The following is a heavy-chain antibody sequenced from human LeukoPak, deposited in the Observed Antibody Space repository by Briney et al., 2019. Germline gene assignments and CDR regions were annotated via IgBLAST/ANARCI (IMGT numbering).Heavy chain of an antibody. CDR3: AKEGTTGIHHWFDP. CDR2: IYHSGGS. V-gene: IGHV4-38-2*02. Sequence: SETLSLTRVVSGYSISNDYYWGWIRQPPGKGLEWIGNIYHSGGSYYNPSLKSRVTILVDTSKNRFSLKLSSVTAADTAVYYCAKEGTTGIHHWFDPWGQGNLVTVSS. D-gene: IGHD1-1*01. CDR1: GYSISNDYY. J-gene: IGHJ5*02.